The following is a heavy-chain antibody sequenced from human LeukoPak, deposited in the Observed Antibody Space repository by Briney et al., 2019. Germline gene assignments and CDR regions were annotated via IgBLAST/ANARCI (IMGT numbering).Heavy chain of an antibody. CDR2: ISGSGGST. D-gene: IGHD1-26*01. CDR1: GFTFSSYA. V-gene: IGHV3-23*01. Sequence: GGSLRLSCAASGFTFSSYAMSWVRQAPGKGLEWVSAISGSGGSTYYADSVKGRFTISRDNSKKTLYLQMNSLRAEDTAVYYCANPGGELLGDAFDVWGQGTMVTVSS. J-gene: IGHJ3*01. CDR3: ANPGGELLGDAFDV.